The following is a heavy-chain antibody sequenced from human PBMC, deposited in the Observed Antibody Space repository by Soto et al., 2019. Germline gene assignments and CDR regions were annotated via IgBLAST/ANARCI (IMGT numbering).Heavy chain of an antibody. D-gene: IGHD6-19*01. J-gene: IGHJ4*02. Sequence: PGGSLRLSCAASGFTFSSNYMHWVRQAPGKGLVWVSRIKTDGSSTTYAASVRGRFTISRDNAQNTLYLQMSSLRAEDTAVYYCAREPSAAGDYYFDYWGQGTPVTVSS. CDR3: AREPSAAGDYYFDY. V-gene: IGHV3-74*01. CDR2: IKTDGSST. CDR1: GFTFSSNY.